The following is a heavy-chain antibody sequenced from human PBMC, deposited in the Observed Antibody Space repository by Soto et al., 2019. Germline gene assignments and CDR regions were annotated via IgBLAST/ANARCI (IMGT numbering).Heavy chain of an antibody. CDR3: FLHYDILTEAFDI. J-gene: IGHJ3*02. V-gene: IGHV3-64D*08. Sequence: GGSLRLSCSASGFTFSSYAMHWVRQAPGKGLEYVSAISSNGGSTYYADSVKGRFTISRDNSKNTLYLQMSSLRAEDTAVYYCFLHYDILTEAFDIWGQGTMVTVSS. D-gene: IGHD3-9*01. CDR2: ISSNGGST. CDR1: GFTFSSYA.